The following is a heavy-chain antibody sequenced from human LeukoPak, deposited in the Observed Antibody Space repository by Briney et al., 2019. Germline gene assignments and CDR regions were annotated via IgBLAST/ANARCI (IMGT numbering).Heavy chain of an antibody. D-gene: IGHD4-17*01. CDR3: ARRVGMTINAFDI. CDR2: IIPILSMT. V-gene: IGHV1-2*02. Sequence: GASVKVSCKASGYTFTGYYMHWVRQAPGQGLEWMGRIIPILSMTNCAPKFQGRVTISMDKSTSTAYMELNSLRSDDTALYYCARRVGMTINAFDIWGQGTMVTVSS. J-gene: IGHJ3*02. CDR1: GYTFTGYY.